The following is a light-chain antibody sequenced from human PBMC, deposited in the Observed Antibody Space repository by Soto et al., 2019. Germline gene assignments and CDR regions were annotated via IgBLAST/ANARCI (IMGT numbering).Light chain of an antibody. CDR2: EVT. Sequence: QSALTQPPSVSGSPGQSVTISCTGTSSDIGGYNRVSWYQQPPGTAPKLIIYEVTNRPSGVPDRFSGSKSGNTASLTISRLQAEDEADYYCSSYTTSSTVVFGGGTKLTVL. CDR1: SSDIGGYNR. V-gene: IGLV2-18*02. J-gene: IGLJ3*02. CDR3: SSYTTSSTVV.